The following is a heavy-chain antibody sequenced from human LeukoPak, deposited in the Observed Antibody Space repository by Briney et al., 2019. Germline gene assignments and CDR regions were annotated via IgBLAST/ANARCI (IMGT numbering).Heavy chain of an antibody. J-gene: IGHJ4*02. Sequence: ASVRVSCKASGYTFTGYYVHWLRQAPGQGLTWMGRINPNSGGTDYAQQYQGRVTLTRDTSISTAYMELSSLTSDDSAVYYCARAFFNSGFDYWGQGTLVTVSS. D-gene: IGHD3-3*02. V-gene: IGHV1-2*06. CDR2: INPNSGGT. CDR3: ARAFFNSGFDY. CDR1: GYTFTGYY.